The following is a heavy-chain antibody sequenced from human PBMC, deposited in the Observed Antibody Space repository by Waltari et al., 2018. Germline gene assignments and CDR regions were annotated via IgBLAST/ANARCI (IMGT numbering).Heavy chain of an antibody. CDR3: LRDSSGSHFDY. V-gene: IGHV1-2*06. CDR2: INPKNGDT. D-gene: IGHD3-22*01. CDR1: GYTCTGTA. J-gene: IGHJ4*02. Sequence: LVQLGAEVKKPGASVKVSCTASGYTCTGTAILWVRQAPGQGLEWMRRINPKNGDTHYAQKGQGRVAMTTDTSTNTAFMELHSLRSDDTAVYYCLRDSSGSHFDYWGQGTLVTVSS.